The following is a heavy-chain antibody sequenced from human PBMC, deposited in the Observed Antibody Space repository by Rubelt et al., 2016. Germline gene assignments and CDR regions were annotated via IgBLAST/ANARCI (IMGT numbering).Heavy chain of an antibody. CDR2: INHSGRT. CDR3: ARPTGASSASGSFLV. D-gene: IGHD3-10*01. V-gene: IGHV4-34*01. Sequence: QVQLQQWGAGLLKPSETLSLTCAVYGRSFSGYYWSWIRQPPGKGLEWIGEINHSGRTNYNPSLKSRVTISVDTSKNQFSLKLSSVTAADTAVYYCARPTGASSASGSFLVWGQGTLVTVSS. CDR1: GRSFSGYY. J-gene: IGHJ4*02.